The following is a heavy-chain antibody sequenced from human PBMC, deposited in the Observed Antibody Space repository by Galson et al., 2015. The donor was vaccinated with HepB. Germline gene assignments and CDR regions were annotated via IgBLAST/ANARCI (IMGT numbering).Heavy chain of an antibody. CDR2: INSDGSDT. CDR1: GFIFSSYW. V-gene: IGHV3-74*01. Sequence: SLRLSCAGSGFIFSSYWMHWVRQAPGKGLVWVSRINSDGSDTSYADSVKGRSTMSRDNARKTVYLQMNSLRAEDTAVYYCVRAYCSTSSCRYSWFDPWGQGTLVTVSS. J-gene: IGHJ5*02. CDR3: VRAYCSTSSCRYSWFDP. D-gene: IGHD2-2*01.